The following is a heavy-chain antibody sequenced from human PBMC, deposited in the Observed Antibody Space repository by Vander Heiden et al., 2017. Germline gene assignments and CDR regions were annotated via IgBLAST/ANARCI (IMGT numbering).Heavy chain of an antibody. D-gene: IGHD1-26*01. CDR1: GLIFSSYA. Sequence: QVQLVESGGGVVQPGRSLRLSRAASGLIFSSYALHRVRQAPGKGLEWVAVISYDGSNKYYADSVKGRFTISRDNSKNTLYLQMNSLRAEDTAVYYCASPSHVRLGGSYPYFDYWGQGTLVTVSS. CDR2: ISYDGSNK. CDR3: ASPSHVRLGGSYPYFDY. J-gene: IGHJ4*02. V-gene: IGHV3-30-3*01.